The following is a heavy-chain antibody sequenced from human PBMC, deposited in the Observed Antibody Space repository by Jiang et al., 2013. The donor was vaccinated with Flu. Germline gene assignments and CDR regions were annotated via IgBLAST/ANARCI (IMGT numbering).Heavy chain of an antibody. V-gene: IGHV5-51*03. CDR2: IYPGDSDT. J-gene: IGHJ6*01. D-gene: IGHD2-15*01. Sequence: VQLVESGGEVKKPGESLKISCRGSGYTFTNYWIAWVRQVPGKGLEWLGIIYPGDSDTTYSPSFQGQVTISADKSINTAYLQWGSLNVSDTAIYYCARPLYSYCSGGSCVSYRFGMDVWGPRDHGHRLL. CDR1: GYTFTNYW. CDR3: ARPLYSYCSGGSCVSYRFGMDV.